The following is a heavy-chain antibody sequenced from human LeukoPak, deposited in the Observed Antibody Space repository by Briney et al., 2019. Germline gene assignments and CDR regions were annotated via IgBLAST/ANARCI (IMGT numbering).Heavy chain of an antibody. CDR1: GGTFSSYT. CDR2: IIPILGIA. CDR3: ASGRYYYDSGGYSDY. J-gene: IGHJ4*02. Sequence: SVKVSCKASGGTFSSYTISWVRQAPGQGLEWMGRIIPILGIANYAQKFQGRVTITADKSTSTAYMELSSLRSEDTAVYYCASGRYYYDSGGYSDYWGQGTLVTVSS. V-gene: IGHV1-69*02. D-gene: IGHD3-22*01.